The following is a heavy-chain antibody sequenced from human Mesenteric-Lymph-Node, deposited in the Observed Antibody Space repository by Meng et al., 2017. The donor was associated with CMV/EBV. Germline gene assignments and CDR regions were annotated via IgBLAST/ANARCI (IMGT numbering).Heavy chain of an antibody. CDR2: ISSSGNTI. V-gene: IGHV3-48*03. CDR1: GFSFSSYE. J-gene: IGHJ4*02. CDR3: AKESGSYDSGAHYDY. Sequence: GESLKISCAASGFSFSSYEMNWVRQAPGKGLEWVSYISSSGNTIHFADSVKGRFTISRDNSKNTLYLQMNSLRAEDTAVYYCAKESGSYDSGAHYDYWGQGTLVTVSS. D-gene: IGHD3-22*01.